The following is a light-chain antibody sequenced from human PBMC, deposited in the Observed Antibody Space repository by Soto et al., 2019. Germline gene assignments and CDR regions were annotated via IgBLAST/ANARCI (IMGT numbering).Light chain of an antibody. CDR3: QQFNNSPLT. CDR1: QSLRNNY. CDR2: SAS. V-gene: IGKV3-20*01. J-gene: IGKJ4*01. Sequence: EIVMTQSPGTLSLSPGERATLSCRASQSLRNNYLAWYQQKPGQTPRLLIHSASSRATGIPDRFSGSGSGTDFTLTISRLEPEDFAVYYCQQFNNSPLTFGGGTKVDIK.